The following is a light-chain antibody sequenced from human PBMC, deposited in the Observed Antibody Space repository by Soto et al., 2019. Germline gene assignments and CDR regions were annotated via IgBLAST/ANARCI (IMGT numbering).Light chain of an antibody. CDR3: QQAKGFPLT. V-gene: IGKV1-12*01. J-gene: IGKJ4*01. CDR2: AAS. CDR1: QDIDTY. Sequence: DIQMTQSPSSVSASVGDRVIITCRASQDIDTYLAWYQLTPGKAPHLLIYAASNLQDEVPSRFSGSGSGTDFTLSISSLQPEDFATYYCQQAKGFPLTFGGGTKVERK.